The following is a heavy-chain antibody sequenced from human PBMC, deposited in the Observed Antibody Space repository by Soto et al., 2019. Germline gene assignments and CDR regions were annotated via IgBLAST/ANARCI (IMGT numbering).Heavy chain of an antibody. V-gene: IGHV4-59*01. CDR1: GGSISSYY. CDR3: ATEGYSHSSYAWGAVDL. J-gene: IGHJ3*01. D-gene: IGHD6-13*01. Sequence: QVQLQESRPGLVKPSETLSLPCTVSGGSISSYYWSWIRQPPGKGLEMIGYIYYSGSTNYKPTLMRRLTIPVDSSKNQFSLKLSSVTAADTAVYYCATEGYSHSSYAWGAVDLWGQATMVTVYS. CDR2: IYYSGST.